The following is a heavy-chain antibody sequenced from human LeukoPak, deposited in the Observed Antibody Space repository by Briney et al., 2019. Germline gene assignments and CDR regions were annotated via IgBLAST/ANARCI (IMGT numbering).Heavy chain of an antibody. D-gene: IGHD5-24*01. Sequence: SETLSLTCTVSGGSISSGGYYWSWIRQHPGKSLEWIGYIYDGGSYYYQPPLKSRVIISVDTSKNQCPLKLSAVTAADTVVYCCARGGGWLIDFWGRGTLVTVSS. J-gene: IGHJ4*02. CDR1: GGSISSGGYY. CDR3: ARGGGWLIDF. CDR2: IYDGGSY. V-gene: IGHV4-61*08.